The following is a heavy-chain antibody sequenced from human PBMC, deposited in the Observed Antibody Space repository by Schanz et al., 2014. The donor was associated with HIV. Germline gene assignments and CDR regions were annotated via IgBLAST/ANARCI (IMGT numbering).Heavy chain of an antibody. Sequence: QVQLQESGPGLVKPSETLSLTCTVSGDSITNQYWSWIRQAPGKGLEWIGYFYDSGDTNYNPSLRSRVTIFGGSVKDRFSLRLKSVTAADTAVYYCARVIGGSGSYWPFDYWGQGALVTVSS. CDR1: GDSITNQY. CDR2: FYDSGDT. V-gene: IGHV4-59*11. CDR3: ARVIGGSGSYWPFDY. D-gene: IGHD3-10*01. J-gene: IGHJ4*02.